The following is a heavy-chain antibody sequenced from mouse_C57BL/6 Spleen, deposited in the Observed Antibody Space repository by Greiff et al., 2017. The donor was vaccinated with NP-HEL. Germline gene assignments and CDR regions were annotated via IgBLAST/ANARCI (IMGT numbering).Heavy chain of an antibody. V-gene: IGHV5-4*01. Sequence: EVQGVESGGGLVKPGASLELSCAASGFTFSSYAMSWVRQTPEQRLEWVATISDGGSYTYYPANVQGRFTISRDNAKNNLYLQLSHLKSEDTAMYDCARDYYDYDGFAYWGQGTLVTVSA. CDR2: ISDGGSYT. D-gene: IGHD2-4*01. CDR1: GFTFSSYA. CDR3: ARDYYDYDGFAY. J-gene: IGHJ3*01.